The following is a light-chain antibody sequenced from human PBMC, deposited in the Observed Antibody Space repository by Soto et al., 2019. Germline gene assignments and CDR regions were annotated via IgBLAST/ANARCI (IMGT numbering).Light chain of an antibody. CDR1: HSLNGR. J-gene: IGKJ1*01. V-gene: IGKV1-5*01. CDR3: QQYNYYST. Sequence: DIQITHSPSPLFLFFRDGDTTTFRASHSLNGRLAWYRQRPGHAPDLLIYDVSTLETGVPSRFSGTGSETEFTLTISGLQPDDFATYYCQQYNYYSTFGPGTKVDIK. CDR2: DVS.